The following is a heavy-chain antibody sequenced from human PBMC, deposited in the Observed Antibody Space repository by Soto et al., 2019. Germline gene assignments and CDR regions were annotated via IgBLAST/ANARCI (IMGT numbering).Heavy chain of an antibody. CDR3: ARDGDIAARLWNRNFDY. CDR2: ISAYNGNT. Sequence: VASVKVSCKASGYTFTSYGISWVRQAPGQGLEWMGWISAYNGNTNYAQKLQGRVTMTTDTSTSTAYMELRSLRSDDTAVYYCARDGDIAARLWNRNFDYWGQGTLVTVSS. D-gene: IGHD6-6*01. V-gene: IGHV1-18*04. J-gene: IGHJ4*02. CDR1: GYTFTSYG.